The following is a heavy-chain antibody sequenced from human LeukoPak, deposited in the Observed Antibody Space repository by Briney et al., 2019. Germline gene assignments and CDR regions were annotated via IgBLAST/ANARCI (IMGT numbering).Heavy chain of an antibody. Sequence: GASVKVSCKASGYTFTSYGISWVRQAPGQGLEWMGWISAYNGNTNYAQKLQGRVTMTTDTSTSTAYMELRSLRSDDTAAYYCARDSVTMIPPSSHWFDPWGQGTLVTVSS. J-gene: IGHJ5*02. D-gene: IGHD3-22*01. CDR2: ISAYNGNT. V-gene: IGHV1-18*01. CDR1: GYTFTSYG. CDR3: ARDSVTMIPPSSHWFDP.